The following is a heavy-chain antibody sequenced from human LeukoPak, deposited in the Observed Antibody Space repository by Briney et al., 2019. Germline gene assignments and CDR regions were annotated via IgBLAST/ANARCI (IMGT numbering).Heavy chain of an antibody. CDR3: ASLYYFDSSGYYYGKADI. CDR2: IYYSGST. J-gene: IGHJ3*02. V-gene: IGHV4-59*06. D-gene: IGHD3-22*01. CDR1: GGSISSYY. Sequence: SETLSLTCTVSGGSISSYYWSWVRQLPGKGLECIGFIYYSGSTFYNPSLKSRVTISIDTSKNQFSLKLSSVTAADTAVYYCASLYYFDSSGYYYGKADIWGQGIMVTVSS.